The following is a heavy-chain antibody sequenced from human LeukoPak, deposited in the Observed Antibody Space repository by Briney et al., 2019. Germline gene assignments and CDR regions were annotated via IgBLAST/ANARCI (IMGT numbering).Heavy chain of an antibody. V-gene: IGHV3-30*18. D-gene: IGHD6-19*01. CDR2: ISNDGSHK. Sequence: GGSLRLSCAASGFTFSSYGIHWVRQAPGKGLEWVAAISNDGSHKSYADSVKGRFTISRDNSKNTLYLQMNSLRVEDTAVYYCAKGGLKQWLVKIDYWGQGTLVTVSS. J-gene: IGHJ4*02. CDR1: GFTFSSYG. CDR3: AKGGLKQWLVKIDY.